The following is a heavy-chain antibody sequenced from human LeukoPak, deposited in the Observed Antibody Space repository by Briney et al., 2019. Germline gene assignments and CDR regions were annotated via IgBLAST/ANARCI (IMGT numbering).Heavy chain of an antibody. J-gene: IGHJ4*02. Sequence: ASVKVSCKASSNIFSSYGINWVRQAPGQGLEWMGWISTYNGKRNYAQKFQGRVTMTTDISTNTAYMELRSLRSDDTAVYYCARDEQDNWNSKGDYWGQGTLVTVSS. CDR2: ISTYNGKR. V-gene: IGHV1-18*01. CDR3: ARDEQDNWNSKGDY. D-gene: IGHD1-20*01. CDR1: SNIFSSYG.